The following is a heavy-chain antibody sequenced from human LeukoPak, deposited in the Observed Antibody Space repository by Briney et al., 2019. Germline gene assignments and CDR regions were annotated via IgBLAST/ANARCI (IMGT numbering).Heavy chain of an antibody. CDR2: ISGSGSST. CDR1: GFTFSSYA. D-gene: IGHD3-3*01. CDR3: AKASNYDFWSGYFDF. J-gene: IGHJ4*02. V-gene: IGHV3-23*01. Sequence: GGSLRLSCAASGFTFSSYAMHWARQAPGKGLEWVSAISGSGSSTYYADSVKGRFSISRDNSKSTLYLQMNSLRAEDTAVYYCAKASNYDFWSGYFDFWGQGTLVTVSS.